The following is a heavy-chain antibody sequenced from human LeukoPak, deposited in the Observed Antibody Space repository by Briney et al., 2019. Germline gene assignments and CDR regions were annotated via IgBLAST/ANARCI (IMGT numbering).Heavy chain of an antibody. D-gene: IGHD2-15*01. CDR2: MNPNSGNT. V-gene: IGHV1-8*01. Sequence: ASVKASCKASGYTFTSYDINWVRQATGQGLEWMGWMNPNSGNTGYAQKLQGRVTMTRNTSISTAYMELSSLRSEDTAVYYCARALSFAATPGYYYGMDVWGQGTTVTVSS. CDR1: GYTFTSYD. CDR3: ARALSFAATPGYYYGMDV. J-gene: IGHJ6*02.